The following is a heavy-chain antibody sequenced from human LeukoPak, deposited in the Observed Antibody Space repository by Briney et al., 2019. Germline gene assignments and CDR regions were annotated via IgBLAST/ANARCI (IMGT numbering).Heavy chain of an antibody. J-gene: IGHJ4*02. CDR3: ASAGYSRGWYPYYFDY. Sequence: GGSLRLSCAASGFTVSSNYMSWVRQAPGKGLEWVSVIYSGGSTYYADSVKGRFTISRHNSKNTLYLQMNSLRAEDTAVYYCASAGYSRGWYPYYFDYWGQGTLVTVSS. CDR1: GFTVSSNY. CDR2: IYSGGST. D-gene: IGHD6-19*01. V-gene: IGHV3-53*04.